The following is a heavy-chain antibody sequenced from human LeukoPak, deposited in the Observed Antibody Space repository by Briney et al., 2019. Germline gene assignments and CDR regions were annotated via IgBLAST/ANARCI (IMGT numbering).Heavy chain of an antibody. CDR2: INHSGST. J-gene: IGHJ5*02. Sequence: SETLSLTCAVYGGSFSGYYWSWIRQPPGKGLEWIGEINHSGSTNYNPSLKSRVTISVDTSKNQFSLKLSSVTAADTAVYYCVPRQPVNNWFDPWGQGTLVTVSS. CDR1: GGSFSGYY. CDR3: VPRQPVNNWFDP. V-gene: IGHV4-34*01. D-gene: IGHD6-6*01.